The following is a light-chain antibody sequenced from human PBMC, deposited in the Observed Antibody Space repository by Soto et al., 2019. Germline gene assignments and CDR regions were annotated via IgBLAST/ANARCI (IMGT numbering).Light chain of an antibody. J-gene: IGLJ2*01. CDR1: SSNIGAGDD. V-gene: IGLV1-40*01. CDR2: ANN. CDR3: QSSDSLSAVV. Sequence: QSVLTQPPSVSGAPGQRVTIPCTGSSSNIGAGDDVHWYQHLPGTAPKLLIYANNIRPSGVPDRFSGSKSGTSASLAIPGVQDEDDADYYCQSSDSLSAVVFGGGTQLTVL.